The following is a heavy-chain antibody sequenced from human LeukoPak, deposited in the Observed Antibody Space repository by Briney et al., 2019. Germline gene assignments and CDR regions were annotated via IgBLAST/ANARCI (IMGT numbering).Heavy chain of an antibody. D-gene: IGHD6-13*01. V-gene: IGHV3-7*01. CDR1: GFTFSNYW. J-gene: IGHJ4*02. Sequence: HSGGSLRLSCAASGFTFSNYWMSWVRQAPGKGLERVANIKQDGSEKYYVDSVKGRFTISRDNDKNSLYLQMNSLRAEDAAVYYCASGRQLGYWGQGTLVTVSS. CDR3: ASGRQLGY. CDR2: IKQDGSEK.